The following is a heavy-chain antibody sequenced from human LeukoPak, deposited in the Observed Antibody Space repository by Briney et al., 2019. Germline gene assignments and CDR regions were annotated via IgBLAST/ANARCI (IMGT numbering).Heavy chain of an antibody. V-gene: IGHV3-23*01. Sequence: GGALRLSCSASGVTFSSYAMSWVRQAPGKGLEWVSSISGSGGSTYYAASVKGRFRISRDNSKNTLYLQVNSLRADDTAVYYCANSGLNRFEYWGQGALVTVSS. D-gene: IGHD2-15*01. J-gene: IGHJ4*02. CDR3: ANSGLNRFEY. CDR2: ISGSGGST. CDR1: GVTFSSYA.